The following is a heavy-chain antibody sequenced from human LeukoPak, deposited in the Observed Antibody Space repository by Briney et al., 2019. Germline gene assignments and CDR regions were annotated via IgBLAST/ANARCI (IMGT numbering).Heavy chain of an antibody. D-gene: IGHD3-9*01. CDR2: IMGEGSEE. CDR3: AKDPPLSYDILTGYPSPFDY. V-gene: IGHV3-7*03. Sequence: PGGSLRLSCAASGFTFNRFWMSWVRQAPGKGLEWVANIMGEGSEENYLDSVKGRFTISRDNSKNTLYLQMNSLRAEDTAVYYCAKDPPLSYDILTGYPSPFDYWGQGTLVTVSS. J-gene: IGHJ4*02. CDR1: GFTFNRFW.